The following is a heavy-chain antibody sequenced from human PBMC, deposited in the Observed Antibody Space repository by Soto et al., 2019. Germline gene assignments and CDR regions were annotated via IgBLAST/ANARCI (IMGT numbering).Heavy chain of an antibody. D-gene: IGHD3-3*01. CDR2: ISDDGSNK. Sequence: GGSLRLSCAASGFTFSSYWMSWVRQAPGKGLEWVAFISDDGSNKYYADSMKGRFTMSRDNSKSTLYLQMNSLRVEDTAVYYCTKRRNVLRFLEWSSGMEVWGQGTTVTVSS. J-gene: IGHJ6*02. V-gene: IGHV3-30*18. CDR3: TKRRNVLRFLEWSSGMEV. CDR1: GFTFSSYW.